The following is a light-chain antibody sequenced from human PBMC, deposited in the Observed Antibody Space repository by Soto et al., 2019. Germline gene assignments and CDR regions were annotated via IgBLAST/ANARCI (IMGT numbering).Light chain of an antibody. Sequence: QSVLSQPPSLSGAPGQRVTISCTWSSSNIGAGYDVHWYQQFPGTAPKLLIYGNSNRPSGVPDRFSGSKSGASASLAITGLQAEDEADYHCQSYDSSLSGRIFGGGTKLTVL. J-gene: IGLJ2*01. CDR1: SSNIGAGYD. V-gene: IGLV1-40*01. CDR2: GNS. CDR3: QSYDSSLSGRI.